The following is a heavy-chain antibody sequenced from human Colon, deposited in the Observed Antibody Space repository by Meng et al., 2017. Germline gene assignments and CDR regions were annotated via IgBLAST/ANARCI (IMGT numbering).Heavy chain of an antibody. CDR2: IHYSGST. D-gene: IGHD3-22*01. Sequence: SETLSLTCSVSGGSISSNYWSWIRQPPGKGLEWIGCIHYSGSTNYNPSLKSRVTISLDTSKNQFSLKLSSVTAADTAVYYCARGFASGGYYYWIAYWGQGKLVNVAS. J-gene: IGHJ4*02. CDR1: GGSISSNY. V-gene: IGHV4-59*01. CDR3: ARGFASGGYYYWIAY.